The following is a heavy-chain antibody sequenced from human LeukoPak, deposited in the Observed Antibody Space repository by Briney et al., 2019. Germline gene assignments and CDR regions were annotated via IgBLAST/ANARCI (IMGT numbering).Heavy chain of an antibody. CDR1: GYTFTNYG. V-gene: IGHV1-18*01. J-gene: IGHJ4*02. CDR3: ARDGNDVMDY. Sequence: ASVKVSCKASGYTFTNYGISWVRQAPGQGLEWVGWISGYNDNAHYAQKLQGRVTMTRETSTSTVYMELRSLSSEDTAIYYCARDGNDVMDYWGQGTQVTVSS. D-gene: IGHD1-1*01. CDR2: ISGYNDNA.